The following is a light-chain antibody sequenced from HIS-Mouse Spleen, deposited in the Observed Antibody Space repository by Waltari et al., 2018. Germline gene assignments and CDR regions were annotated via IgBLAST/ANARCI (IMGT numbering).Light chain of an antibody. J-gene: IGLJ2*01. Sequence: SYVLTQPPSVSVAPGKTARITCGGNNIGSKSVHWYQQKPGQAPVLVVYDDSDRTSGIPGGFSGSNSGNTATLTISRVEAGDEADYYCQVWDSSSDHVVFGGGTKLTVL. CDR2: DDS. CDR3: QVWDSSSDHVV. CDR1: NIGSKS. V-gene: IGLV3-21*03.